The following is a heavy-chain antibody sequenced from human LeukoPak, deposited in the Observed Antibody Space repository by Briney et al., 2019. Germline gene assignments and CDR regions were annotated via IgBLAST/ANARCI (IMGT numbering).Heavy chain of an antibody. Sequence: SETLSLTCTVSGYSISSGYYWGWIRQPPGKGLEWIGSFYDSGNTYYNPSLKSRVTISVDTSKNQFSLKVRSVTAADTAVYFCARGAAAGTGENYFDYWGQGTLVTVSS. V-gene: IGHV4-38-2*02. D-gene: IGHD6-13*01. J-gene: IGHJ4*02. CDR2: FYDSGNT. CDR3: ARGAAAGTGENYFDY. CDR1: GYSISSGYY.